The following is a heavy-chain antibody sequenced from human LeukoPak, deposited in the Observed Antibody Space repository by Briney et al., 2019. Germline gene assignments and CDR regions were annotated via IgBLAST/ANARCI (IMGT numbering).Heavy chain of an antibody. D-gene: IGHD6-19*01. CDR1: GFTFSSYE. Sequence: GGSLRLSCAASGFTFSSYEVNWVRQAPGKGLEWVSYISSSGSTIYYADSVKGRFTISRDNAKNSLYLQMNSLRAEDTAVYYCATFGGWYTDDYWGQGTLVTVSS. J-gene: IGHJ4*02. CDR2: ISSSGSTI. V-gene: IGHV3-48*03. CDR3: ATFGGWYTDDY.